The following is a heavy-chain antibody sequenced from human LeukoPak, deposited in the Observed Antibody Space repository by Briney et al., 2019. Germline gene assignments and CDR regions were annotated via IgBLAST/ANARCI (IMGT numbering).Heavy chain of an antibody. V-gene: IGHV4-28*01. CDR1: GYSISSNHW. CDR3: ARIGSILGAAWVDY. CDR2: IFYAGST. D-gene: IGHD3-3*02. J-gene: IGHJ4*02. Sequence: SDTLSLTCAVSGYSISSNHWWGWIRQPPGKGLEWIGYIFYAGSTYYNPSLKSRVTMSVDTSKNQFSLRLSSVTAVDTAVYYCARIGSILGAAWVDYWGQGTLVPVSS.